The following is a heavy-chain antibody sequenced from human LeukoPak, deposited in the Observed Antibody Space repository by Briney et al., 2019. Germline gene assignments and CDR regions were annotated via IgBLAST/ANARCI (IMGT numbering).Heavy chain of an antibody. CDR1: GFTFSSYA. V-gene: IGHV3-23*01. D-gene: IGHD3-3*01. CDR3: ARHDSYYYYMDV. CDR2: ISGSGGST. Sequence: GGSLRLSCAASGFTFSSYAMSWVRQAPGKGLEWVSAISGSGGSTYYADSVKGRFTISRDNSKNTLYLQMNSLRAEDTAVYYCARHDSYYYYMDVWGKGTTVTVSS. J-gene: IGHJ6*03.